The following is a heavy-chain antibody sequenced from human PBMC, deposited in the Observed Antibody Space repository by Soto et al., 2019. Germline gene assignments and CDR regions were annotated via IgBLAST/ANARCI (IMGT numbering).Heavy chain of an antibody. J-gene: IGHJ4*02. CDR2: VRSDGDTT. V-gene: IGHV3-23*01. D-gene: IGHD1-26*01. Sequence: EVQVLESGGGLVQPGGSLRLSCAASGFTFSNFGMNWVRQAPGRGLEWVSGVRSDGDTTYNAESVKGRFTVSRDTSRNTVYLQMKSLRAEDTAIYYCAKGKGVGATPDGANCWGQGTLVTVSS. CDR3: AKGKGVGATPDGANC. CDR1: GFTFSNFG.